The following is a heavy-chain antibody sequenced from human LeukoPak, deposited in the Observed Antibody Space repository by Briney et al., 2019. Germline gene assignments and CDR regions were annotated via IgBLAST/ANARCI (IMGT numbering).Heavy chain of an antibody. CDR1: GGSFSGDY. CDR2: INHSGNT. Sequence: SETLSLNCAVYGGSFSGDYWSWIRQPPGKGLQWIGEINHSGNTNNNPSLKSRVTMSVDTSKNQLSLNLTSVTAADTAVYYCARVHGHNLGTLDYWGQGILVTVSS. CDR3: ARVHGHNLGTLDY. J-gene: IGHJ4*02. D-gene: IGHD5-24*01. V-gene: IGHV4-34*01.